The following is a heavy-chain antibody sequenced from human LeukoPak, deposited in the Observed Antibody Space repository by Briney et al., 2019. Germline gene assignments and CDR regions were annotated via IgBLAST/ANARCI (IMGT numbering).Heavy chain of an antibody. D-gene: IGHD2-21*02. CDR1: GGSISSYY. Sequence: PSETLSLTGTVSGGSISSYYWSWIRQPAGKGLEWIGRMYITGNTNYNPSLKSRVTMSLDTSKNHFSLKLSSVTAADTAVYYCARDSTASSPWHFDLWGRGTLVTVSS. CDR2: MYITGNT. V-gene: IGHV4-4*07. CDR3: ARDSTASSPWHFDL. J-gene: IGHJ2*01.